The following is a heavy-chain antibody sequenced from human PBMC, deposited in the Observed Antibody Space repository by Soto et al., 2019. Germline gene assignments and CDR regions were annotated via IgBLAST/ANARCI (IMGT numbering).Heavy chain of an antibody. CDR2: ISSDGSSR. CDR3: ASRRGEGYFEH. Sequence: QVQLVESGGGVVQPERSLRLSCAASGFTFSTYPMYWVRQAPGKGLEWLAFISSDGSSRYYADSVKGRFTISRDNSRNTLFLQMSSLRAEDTAVYYCASRRGEGYFEHWGQGTLVTVSS. J-gene: IGHJ4*02. V-gene: IGHV3-30-3*01. D-gene: IGHD2-21*01. CDR1: GFTFSTYP.